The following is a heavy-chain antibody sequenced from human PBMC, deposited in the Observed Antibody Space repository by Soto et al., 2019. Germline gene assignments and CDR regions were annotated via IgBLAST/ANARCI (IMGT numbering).Heavy chain of an antibody. J-gene: IGHJ4*02. D-gene: IGHD3-10*01. CDR2: VNPIVSMS. CDR1: GDTFNFYS. V-gene: IGHV1-69*02. CDR3: PSSYGSGCRAFDY. Sequence: QVQLVQSGAEVKRPGSSVKVSCKASGDTFNFYSINWVRQAPGLGLEWMGRVNPIVSMSNYAQKFQGRVTMTEDKATSTADMEQRSQRSEDTANDYCPSSYGSGCRAFDYCGQGALVTVSS.